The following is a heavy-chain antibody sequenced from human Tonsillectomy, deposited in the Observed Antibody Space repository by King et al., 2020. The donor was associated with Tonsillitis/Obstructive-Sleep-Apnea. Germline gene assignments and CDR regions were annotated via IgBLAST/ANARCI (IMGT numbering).Heavy chain of an antibody. V-gene: IGHV3-74*02. CDR1: GFTFSNYW. CDR2: INSDGRST. Sequence: VQLVESGGGLVQPGGSLRLSCAASGFTFSNYWMHWVRQAPGKGLVWVSRINSDGRSTNYADSVKGRFTISRDNAKNTLYLQMNSLRAEDTAVYYCARVSLEHPLLLSYWVHGTLVTVSS. CDR3: ARVSLEHPLLLSY. D-gene: IGHD2-21*02. J-gene: IGHJ4*01.